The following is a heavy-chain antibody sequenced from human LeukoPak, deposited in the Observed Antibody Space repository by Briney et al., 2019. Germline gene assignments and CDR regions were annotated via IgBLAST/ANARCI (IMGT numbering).Heavy chain of an antibody. J-gene: IGHJ4*02. Sequence: GGSLRLSCAASGFTVSSNYMSWVRQAPGKGLEWVAFIRYDGSNKYYADSVKGRFTISRDNSKNTLYLQMNSLRAEDTAVYYCAKDGPYCSGGSCLGYWGQGTLVTVSS. CDR1: GFTVSSNY. D-gene: IGHD2-15*01. V-gene: IGHV3-30*02. CDR2: IRYDGSNK. CDR3: AKDGPYCSGGSCLGY.